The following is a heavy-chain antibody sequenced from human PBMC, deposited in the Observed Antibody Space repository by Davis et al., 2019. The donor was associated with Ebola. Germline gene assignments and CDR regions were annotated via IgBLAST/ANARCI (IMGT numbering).Heavy chain of an antibody. D-gene: IGHD6-13*01. CDR2: INPNSGGT. J-gene: IGHJ6*02. CDR3: ARDRQSSSWYHYYYYYGMDV. Sequence: ASVKVSCKASGYTFTSYDINWVRQATGQGLEWMGWINPNSGGTNYAQKFQGRVTMTRDTSISPAYMELSRLRSDDTAVYYCARDRQSSSWYHYYYYYGMDVWGQGTTVTVSS. V-gene: IGHV1-2*02. CDR1: GYTFTSYD.